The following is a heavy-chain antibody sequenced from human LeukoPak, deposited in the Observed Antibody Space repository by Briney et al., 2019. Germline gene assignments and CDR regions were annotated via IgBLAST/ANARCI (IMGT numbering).Heavy chain of an antibody. Sequence: GGSLRLSCAASGFTFTSYWMSWVCQAPGKGLEWVANIKQDGSEKHYVDSVKGRFTISRDNTKNSLYLQMNSLRADDTAVYYCTRLHNSGWTGYWGQGTLVTVSS. V-gene: IGHV3-7*01. CDR1: GFTFTSYW. D-gene: IGHD6-19*01. J-gene: IGHJ4*02. CDR3: TRLHNSGWTGY. CDR2: IKQDGSEK.